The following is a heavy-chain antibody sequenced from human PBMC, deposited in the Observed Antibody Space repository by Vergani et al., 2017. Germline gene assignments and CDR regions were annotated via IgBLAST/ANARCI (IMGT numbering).Heavy chain of an antibody. CDR1: GLTLSSYG. Sequence: QVQLVESGGGVVQPGGSMRLSCSASGLTLSSYGVHWVRQAPGRGLESVTFTRPHEDGAFYSASVRGRFTVSMDNSKNTLYLEMNRLNVDDTAIYYCGKTQGTVVGTWWFDPWGKGTPVTVSS. D-gene: IGHD1-7*01. J-gene: IGHJ5*02. CDR2: TRPHEDGA. CDR3: GKTQGTVVGTWWFDP. V-gene: IGHV3-30*02.